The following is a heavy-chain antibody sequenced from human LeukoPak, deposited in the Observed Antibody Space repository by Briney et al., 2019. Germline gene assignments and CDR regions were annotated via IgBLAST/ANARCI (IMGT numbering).Heavy chain of an antibody. CDR3: ARDGGYCRSTGCEDVNWFDP. CDR1: GFTFSDYG. V-gene: IGHV3-33*01. CDR2: IWFDGSDK. D-gene: IGHD2-2*01. Sequence: PGGALRLSCAASGFTFSDYGIHWGRQAPGKGLEWVALIWFDGSDKSYAASVKGRFTISRDNSKNTLYLQMNILRAEDTAVYYCARDGGYCRSTGCEDVNWFDPWGQGTLVSVSS. J-gene: IGHJ5*02.